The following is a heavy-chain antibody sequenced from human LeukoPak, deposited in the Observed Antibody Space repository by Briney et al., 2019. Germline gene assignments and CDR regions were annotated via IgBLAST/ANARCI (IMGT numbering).Heavy chain of an antibody. CDR2: IKTDGSQI. J-gene: IGHJ6*03. V-gene: IGHV3-7*03. CDR1: GFTFSSYW. CDR3: AKGGYSNGRYYYYYMDV. Sequence: GGSLRLSCVASGFTFSSYWMTWVRQAPGKGLEWVANIKTDGSQIYYVDSVKGRSTISRDNSKNTLYLQMNSLRAEDTAVYYCAKGGYSNGRYYYYYMDVWGEGTTVTVSS. D-gene: IGHD5-18*01.